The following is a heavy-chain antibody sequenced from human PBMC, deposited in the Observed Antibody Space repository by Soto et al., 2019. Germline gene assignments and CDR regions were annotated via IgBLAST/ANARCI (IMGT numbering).Heavy chain of an antibody. CDR3: VRGGGGGLFDP. CDR1: GFTFSSYG. V-gene: IGHV3-33*01. Sequence: PGGSLRLSCAASGFTFSSYGMHWVRQAPGRGLEWVAVIWYDGSNKYYADSVKGRFTISRDNSKKTLYLQMISLTAEDTAIYYCVRGGGGGLFDPWGQGTMVTVSS. J-gene: IGHJ5*02. CDR2: IWYDGSNK. D-gene: IGHD2-15*01.